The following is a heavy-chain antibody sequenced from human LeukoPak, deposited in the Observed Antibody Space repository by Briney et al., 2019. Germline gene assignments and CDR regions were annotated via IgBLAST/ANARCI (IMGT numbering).Heavy chain of an antibody. CDR3: ARDSNYDSSGYFDY. CDR1: GGSISSSNW. CDR2: IYHSGST. J-gene: IGHJ4*02. V-gene: IGHV4-4*02. Sequence: PSGTLSLTCAVSGGSISSSNWWSWVRQPPGKGLEWIGEIYHSGSTNYNPSLKSRVTISVDKSKNQFSLKLSSVTAADTAVYYCARDSNYDSSGYFDYWGQGALVTVSS. D-gene: IGHD3-22*01.